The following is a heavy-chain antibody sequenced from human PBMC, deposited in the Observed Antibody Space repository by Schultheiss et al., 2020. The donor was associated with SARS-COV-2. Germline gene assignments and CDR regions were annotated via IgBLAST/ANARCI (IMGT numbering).Heavy chain of an antibody. J-gene: IGHJ3*02. Sequence: GESLKISCAASGFTFSDYYMSWIRQAPGKGLEWVSYISSSSSYTNYADSVKGRFTISRDNAKNSLYLQMNSLRAEDTAVYYCAKGAPSLKDTAMVSDAFDIWGQGTTVTVSS. CDR1: GFTFSDYY. V-gene: IGHV3-11*06. CDR3: AKGAPSLKDTAMVSDAFDI. D-gene: IGHD5-18*01. CDR2: ISSSSSYT.